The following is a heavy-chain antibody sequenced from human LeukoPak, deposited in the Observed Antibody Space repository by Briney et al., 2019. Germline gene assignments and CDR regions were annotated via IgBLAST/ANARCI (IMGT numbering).Heavy chain of an antibody. CDR3: ASLSYDSSPLGGSTFDP. D-gene: IGHD3-22*01. V-gene: IGHV4-39*01. J-gene: IGHJ5*02. Sequence: NPSETLSLTCTVSGGSISSSSYYWGWIRQPPGKGLEWIGSIYYSGSTYYNPSLKSRVTISVDTSKNQFSLKLSSVTAADTAVYYCASLSYDSSPLGGSTFDPWGQGTLVTVSS. CDR1: GGSISSSSYY. CDR2: IYYSGST.